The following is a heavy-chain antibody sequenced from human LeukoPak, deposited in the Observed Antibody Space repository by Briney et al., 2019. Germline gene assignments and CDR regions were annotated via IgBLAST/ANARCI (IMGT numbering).Heavy chain of an antibody. Sequence: PGGSLRLSCAASGFTFNNYAMHWVRQAPGKGLEWVAVTSYDGRNKYYADSVKGRFTISRDNSKNTVYLQMNSLRAEDSAVYYCARLLTKMMEGYFQHWGQGTLVTVSS. CDR1: GFTFNNYA. J-gene: IGHJ1*01. D-gene: IGHD4-11*01. CDR3: ARLLTKMMEGYFQH. CDR2: TSYDGRNK. V-gene: IGHV3-30*04.